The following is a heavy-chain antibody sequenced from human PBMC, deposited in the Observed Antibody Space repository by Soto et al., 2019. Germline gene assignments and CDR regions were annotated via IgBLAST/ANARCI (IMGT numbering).Heavy chain of an antibody. CDR2: LIPIFGTA. CDR1: GGTFSSYA. D-gene: IGHD6-6*01. CDR3: ARDRVPTSIAARSEGLPPDNWFDR. J-gene: IGHJ5*02. Sequence: QVQLVQSGAEVTKPGSSVKVSCKASGGTFSSYAISWVRQAPGQGLEWMGGLIPIFGTANYAQKFQGRVTITVDESTSSASRELSSLRSEETGVYYCARDRVPTSIAARSEGLPPDNWFDRWGQGTLVTVSS. V-gene: IGHV1-69*01.